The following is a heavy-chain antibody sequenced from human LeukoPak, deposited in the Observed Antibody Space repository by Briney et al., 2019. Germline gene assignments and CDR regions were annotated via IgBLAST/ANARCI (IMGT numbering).Heavy chain of an antibody. J-gene: IGHJ4*02. CDR3: ARGIRQYAKYYFDY. CDR1: GFTFSDYY. D-gene: IGHD4-11*01. Sequence: PGGSLRLSCAASGFTFSDYYMSWIRLAPGKGLEWLSYISSSGTTIYYTDSVKGRFTISRDNAKNSLYLQMNSLRAEGTAVYYCARGIRQYAKYYFDYWGQGTLVTVSS. CDR2: ISSSGTTI. V-gene: IGHV3-11*01.